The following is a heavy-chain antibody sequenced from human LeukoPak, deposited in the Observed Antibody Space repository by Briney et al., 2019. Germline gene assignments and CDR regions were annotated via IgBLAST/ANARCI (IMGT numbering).Heavy chain of an antibody. CDR1: GFTFSSYS. V-gene: IGHV3-48*04. D-gene: IGHD3-10*01. CDR3: ARGSYGSGDY. J-gene: IGHJ4*02. Sequence: PGGSLRLSCAASGFTFSSYSMNWVRQAPGKGLEWVSYISSSTIYYADSVKGRFTISRDNAKNSLYLQMNSLRAEDTAVYYCARGSYGSGDYWGQGTLVTVSS. CDR2: ISSSTI.